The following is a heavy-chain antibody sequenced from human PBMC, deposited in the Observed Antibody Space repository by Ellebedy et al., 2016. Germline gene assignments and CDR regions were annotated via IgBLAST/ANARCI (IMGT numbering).Heavy chain of an antibody. D-gene: IGHD1/OR15-1a*01. V-gene: IGHV3-9*01. Sequence: GGSLRLSXAASGFTFDDYAMHWVRQAPGKGLEWVSGISWNSGSIGYADSVKGRFTISRDNAKNSLYLQMNSLRAEDTALYYCARAKTSSGTDAFDIWGQGTMVTVSS. CDR2: ISWNSGSI. J-gene: IGHJ3*02. CDR3: ARAKTSSGTDAFDI. CDR1: GFTFDDYA.